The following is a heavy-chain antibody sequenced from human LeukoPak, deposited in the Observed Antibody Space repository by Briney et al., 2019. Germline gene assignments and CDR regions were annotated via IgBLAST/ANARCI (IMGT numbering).Heavy chain of an antibody. CDR1: GFTFRDYY. J-gene: IGHJ4*02. CDR2: IGTGGTPI. V-gene: IGHV3-11*01. CDR3: ARIYGGY. D-gene: IGHD3-16*01. Sequence: GWSLRLSCAASGFTFRDYYMSWIRQAPGKGLEWVSYIGTGGTPIDYADSVKGRFTISRDDAKSSLYLQMNNVRAEDTAFYYCARIYGGYWGQGALVSVSS.